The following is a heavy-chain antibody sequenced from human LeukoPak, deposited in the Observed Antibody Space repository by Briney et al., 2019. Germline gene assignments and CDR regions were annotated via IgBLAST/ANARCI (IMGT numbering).Heavy chain of an antibody. D-gene: IGHD2-15*01. CDR3: ARDGCSGGSCYFDY. CDR2: MNPNSGNT. CDR1: GYTFTSYD. Sequence: ASVKVSCKASGYTFTSYDINWVRQATGQGLEWMGWMNPNSGNTGYAQKFQGRVTMTRDTSTSTVYMELSSLRSEDTAVYYCARDGCSGGSCYFDYWGQGTLVTVSS. V-gene: IGHV1-8*01. J-gene: IGHJ4*02.